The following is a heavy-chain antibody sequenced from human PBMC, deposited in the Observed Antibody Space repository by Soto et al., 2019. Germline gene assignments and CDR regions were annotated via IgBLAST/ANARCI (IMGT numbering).Heavy chain of an antibody. D-gene: IGHD1-26*01. CDR1: GFTFRTYS. J-gene: IGHJ3*02. Sequence: EVQLLESGGGLVQPGGPLRLPGAASGFTFRTYSLPGFRQAPGKGLDWVSTISGSGGSTYYIDTVRARFTISRDNSQNTMYLQMNSLRGADTAVYYCAKAGTSICGQGPMVTVS. V-gene: IGHV3-23*01. CDR3: AKAGTSI. CDR2: ISGSGGST.